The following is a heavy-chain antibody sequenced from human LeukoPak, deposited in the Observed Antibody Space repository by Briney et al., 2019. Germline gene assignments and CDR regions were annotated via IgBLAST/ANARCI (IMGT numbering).Heavy chain of an antibody. V-gene: IGHV3-53*01. CDR3: ARRAWEVTAGYY. CDR1: GFTVRSFY. J-gene: IGHJ4*02. D-gene: IGHD2-21*02. CDR2: IYNDGRT. Sequence: GGSLRLSCAASGFTVRSFYMSWVRQAPGKGLEWVSVIYNDGRTFYADSVKGRFTISRDDSKNTLSLQMNSLRADDTAVYYCARRAWEVTAGYYWGQGTLVTVSS.